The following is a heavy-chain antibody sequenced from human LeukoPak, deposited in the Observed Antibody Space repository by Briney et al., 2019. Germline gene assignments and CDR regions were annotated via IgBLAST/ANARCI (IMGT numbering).Heavy chain of an antibody. CDR1: GGSISSGGYY. CDR3: ARGLTGTHWGHFDY. Sequence: SETLSLTCTVSGGSISSGGYYWSWIRQHPGKGLEWVGYIYYSGSTYYNPSLKSRVTISVDTSKNQFSLKLSSVTAADTAVYYCARGLTGTHWGHFDYWGQGTLVTVSS. D-gene: IGHD1-20*01. J-gene: IGHJ4*02. V-gene: IGHV4-31*03. CDR2: IYYSGST.